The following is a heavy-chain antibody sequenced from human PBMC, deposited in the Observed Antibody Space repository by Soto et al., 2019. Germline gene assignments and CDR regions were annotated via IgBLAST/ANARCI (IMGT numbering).Heavy chain of an antibody. CDR1: GFTFSSYS. Sequence: GGSLRLSCAASGFTFSSYSMNWVRQAPGKGLEWVSSISSSSSYIYYADSVEGRFTISRDNAKNSLYLQMNSLRAEDTAVYYCARDLAVAGLYYYYYYGMDVWGQGTTVTVSS. CDR2: ISSSSSYI. V-gene: IGHV3-21*01. D-gene: IGHD6-19*01. CDR3: ARDLAVAGLYYYYYYGMDV. J-gene: IGHJ6*02.